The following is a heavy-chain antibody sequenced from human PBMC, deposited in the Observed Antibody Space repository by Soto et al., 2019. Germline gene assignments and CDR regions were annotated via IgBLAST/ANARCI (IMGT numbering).Heavy chain of an antibody. V-gene: IGHV4-4*02. CDR3: ARHGMDYYDSSGYYYSPYYFDY. Sequence: SETLSLTCAVSGGSISSSNWWSWVRQPPGKGLEWIGEIYHSGSTNYNPSLKSRVTISVDKSKNQFSLKLSSVTAADTAVYYCARHGMDYYDSSGYYYSPYYFDYWGQGTLVTVSS. CDR2: IYHSGST. J-gene: IGHJ4*02. CDR1: GGSISSSNW. D-gene: IGHD3-22*01.